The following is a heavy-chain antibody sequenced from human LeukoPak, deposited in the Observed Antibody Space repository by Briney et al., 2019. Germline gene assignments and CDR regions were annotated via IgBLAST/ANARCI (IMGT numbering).Heavy chain of an antibody. CDR1: GGSVSSSKYL. J-gene: IGHJ5*02. CDR2: ISYSGNA. CDR3: AGLGVMVLVYQSES. V-gene: IGHV4-39*07. D-gene: IGHD2/OR15-2a*01. Sequence: SDTLSLICAVSGGSVSSSKYLWGWIRQPPGKELEWIGSISYSGNADYNPSLRSRVTLSVDTSKNQFSLKLTSVTAADSAVYYCAGLGVMVLVYQSESWGQGTPVTVSS.